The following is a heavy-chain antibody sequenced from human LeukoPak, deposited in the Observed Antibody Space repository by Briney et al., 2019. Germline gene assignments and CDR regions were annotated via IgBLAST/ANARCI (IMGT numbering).Heavy chain of an antibody. CDR2: MNPNSGNT. D-gene: IGHD3-22*01. CDR1: GYTFTSYD. CDR3: ARGLRGSSGYWY. V-gene: IGHV1-8*01. J-gene: IGHJ4*02. Sequence: ASVKVSCNASGYTFTSYDINWVRQATGQGLEWMGWMNPNSGNTGYAQKFQGRVTMTRNTSISTAYMELSSLRSEDTAVYYCARGLRGSSGYWYWGQGTLVTVSS.